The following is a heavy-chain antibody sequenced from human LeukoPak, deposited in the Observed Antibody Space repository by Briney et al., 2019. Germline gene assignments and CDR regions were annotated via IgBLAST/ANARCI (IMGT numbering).Heavy chain of an antibody. Sequence: PSETLPLTCAVYGGSFSGYYWSWLRQPPGKGLEWIAEINHIGSSSYNPSLKSRVTISVDTSTNQFSLKLNSVTAADTAVYYCARNDAAARLFDSWGHGRLVTVSS. CDR3: ARNDAAARLFDS. V-gene: IGHV4-34*01. CDR2: INHIGSS. J-gene: IGHJ4*01. D-gene: IGHD6-13*01. CDR1: GGSFSGYY.